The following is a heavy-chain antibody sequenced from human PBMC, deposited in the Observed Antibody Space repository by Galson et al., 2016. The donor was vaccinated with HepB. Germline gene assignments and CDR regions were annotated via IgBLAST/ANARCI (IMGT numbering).Heavy chain of an antibody. CDR3: ARATHTITYYYDSSGYKVDAFDI. J-gene: IGHJ3*02. CDR2: ISSSSSYI. D-gene: IGHD3-22*01. V-gene: IGHV3-21*01. CDR1: GFTFSSYW. Sequence: SGAEVKKPGESLRLSCAASGFTFSSYWMSWVRQAPGKGLEWVSSISSSSSYIYYADSVKGRFTISRDNAKNSLYLQMNSLRAEDTAVYYCARATHTITYYYDSSGYKVDAFDIWGQGTMVTVSS.